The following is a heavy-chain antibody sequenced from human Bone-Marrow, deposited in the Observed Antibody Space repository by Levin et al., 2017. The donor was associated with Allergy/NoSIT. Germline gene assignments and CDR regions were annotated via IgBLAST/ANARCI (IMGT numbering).Heavy chain of an antibody. J-gene: IGHJ6*02. Sequence: SQTLSLTCTVSGGSLSSYSWSWIRQLPWRGLEWVGYIYNSGTTNYNSALMSRLTMSLDTSNNQFSLKLRSLTTADTAIYYCASLRPGNYYYYGFDVWGQGATVTVSS. D-gene: IGHD4-17*01. V-gene: IGHV4-59*01. CDR2: IYNSGTT. CDR3: ASLRPGNYYYYGFDV. CDR1: GGSLSSYS.